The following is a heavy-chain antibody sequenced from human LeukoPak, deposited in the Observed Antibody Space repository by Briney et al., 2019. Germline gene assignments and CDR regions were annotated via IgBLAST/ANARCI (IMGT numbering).Heavy chain of an antibody. J-gene: IGHJ6*02. CDR3: ARGSTSSMARSKDYYYGMDV. V-gene: IGHV1-69*04. D-gene: IGHD3-10*01. Sequence: ASVKVSCKASGGTFSSYAISWVRQAPGQGLEWMGRIIPILGIANYAQKFRGRVTITADKSTSTAYMELSSLRSEDTAVYYCARGSTSSMARSKDYYYGMDVWGQGTTVTVSS. CDR2: IIPILGIA. CDR1: GGTFSSYA.